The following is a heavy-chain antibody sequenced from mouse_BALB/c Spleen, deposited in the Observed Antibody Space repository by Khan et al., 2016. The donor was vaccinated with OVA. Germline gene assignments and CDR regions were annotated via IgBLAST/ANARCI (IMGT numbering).Heavy chain of an antibody. CDR1: GFSLSDYG. CDR2: IWGGGST. Sequence: VQLKESGPGLVAPSQNLSITCTVSGFSLSDYGVSWIRQPPGKGLEWLGVIWGGGSTYYTSVLKSRLSISKDNSKSQVFLKMSSLQSDDTAMFYCAKGVWSYYYTLDYWGQGISVTVSS. V-gene: IGHV2-6-5*01. J-gene: IGHJ4*01. CDR3: AKGVWSYYYTLDY.